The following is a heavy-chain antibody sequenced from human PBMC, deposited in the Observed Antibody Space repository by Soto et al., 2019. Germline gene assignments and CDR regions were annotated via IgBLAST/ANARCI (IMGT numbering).Heavy chain of an antibody. CDR2: IWYDGSNK. D-gene: IGHD6-19*01. CDR1: GFTFSSYG. CDR3: ARDEGSGWHFDY. Sequence: PGGSLRLSCAASGFTFSSYGMHWVRQARGKGLEWVAVIWYDGSNKYYADSVKGRFTISRDNSKNTLYLQMNSLRAEDTAVYYCARDEGSGWHFDYWGQGTLVTVSS. V-gene: IGHV3-33*01. J-gene: IGHJ4*02.